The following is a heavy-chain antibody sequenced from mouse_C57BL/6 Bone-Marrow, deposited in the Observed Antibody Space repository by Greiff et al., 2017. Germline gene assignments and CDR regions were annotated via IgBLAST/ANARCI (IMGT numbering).Heavy chain of an antibody. Sequence: QVQLQQSGAELVRPGASVKMSCKASGYTFTSYNMHWVKQTPRQGLEWIGAIYPGNGDTSYNQKFKGKAPLTVDKSSSTAYMQLSSLTSEDSAVYFCARGVPITTVVATPFIDVWGTGTTVTVSS. CDR2: IYPGNGDT. J-gene: IGHJ1*03. V-gene: IGHV1-12*01. CDR1: GYTFTSYN. D-gene: IGHD1-1*01. CDR3: ARGVPITTVVATPFIDV.